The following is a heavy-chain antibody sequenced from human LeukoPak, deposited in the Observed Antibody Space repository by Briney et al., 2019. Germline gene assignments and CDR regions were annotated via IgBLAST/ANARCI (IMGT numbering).Heavy chain of an antibody. Sequence: GGSLRLSCAASGFTFNSYAMTWVRQAPGKGLEWVSSITDSGDRTYYADSVKGRFTISRDNSKNTLFLKMNSLRAEDTAVYYCTKDGEAPGYSSYWGQGTLVTVSS. CDR2: ITDSGDRT. D-gene: IGHD6-19*01. V-gene: IGHV3-23*01. CDR1: GFTFNSYA. J-gene: IGHJ4*02. CDR3: TKDGEAPGYSSY.